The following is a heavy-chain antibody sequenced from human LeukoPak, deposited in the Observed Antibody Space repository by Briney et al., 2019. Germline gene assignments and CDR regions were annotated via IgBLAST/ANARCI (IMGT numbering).Heavy chain of an antibody. CDR2: IYTSGST. D-gene: IGHD3-16*02. Sequence: PSETLSLTSTVSGGSISSYYWSWIRQPAGKGLEWIGRIYTSGSTNYNPSLKGRVTMSVDTSKNQFSLKLSSVTAADTAVYYCARSRMITFGGVIVPEYYFDYWGQGTLVTVSS. CDR3: ARSRMITFGGVIVPEYYFDY. J-gene: IGHJ4*02. V-gene: IGHV4-4*07. CDR1: GGSISSYY.